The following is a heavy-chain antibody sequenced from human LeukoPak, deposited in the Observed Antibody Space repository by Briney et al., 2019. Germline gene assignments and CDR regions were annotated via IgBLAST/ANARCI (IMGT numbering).Heavy chain of an antibody. CDR2: INWNGGRT. D-gene: IGHD6-19*01. J-gene: IGHJ3*02. CDR1: GFTFDDYG. CDR3: AREGTYRSGWYDAFDI. Sequence: PGGSLRLSCAASGFTFDDYGMSWVRQAPGKGLEWVSGINWNGGRTGYADSMKGRFTISRDNAKNSLYLQMNSLRAEDTALYHCAREGTYRSGWYDAFDIWGQGTMVTVSS. V-gene: IGHV3-20*01.